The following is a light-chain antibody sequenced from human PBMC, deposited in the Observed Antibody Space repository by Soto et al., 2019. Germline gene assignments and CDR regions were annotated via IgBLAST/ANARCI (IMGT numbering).Light chain of an antibody. J-gene: IGLJ2*01. CDR1: SGHSYYK. V-gene: IGLV9-49*01. CDR2: VGPGGIVE. Sequence: QPVLTQPPSASASLGASITLTCTLSSGHSYYKVDWYQQRPGKGPRFVMRVGPGGIVESKGEGIPDRFSGSSSGAERYLIISSLQSEDEADYYCQTWGTGFQVFGGGTKLTVL. CDR3: QTWGTGFQV.